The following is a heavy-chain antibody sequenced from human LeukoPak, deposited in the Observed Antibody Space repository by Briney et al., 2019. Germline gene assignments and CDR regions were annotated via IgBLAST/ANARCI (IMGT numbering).Heavy chain of an antibody. CDR3: AKDRRLGYCSGGSCYLDY. CDR2: ISYDGSNK. V-gene: IGHV3-30*18. D-gene: IGHD2-15*01. CDR1: GFTFSSYG. Sequence: GGSLRLSCAASGFTFSSYGMHWVRQAPGKGLEWVAVISYDGSNKYYADSVKGRFTISRDNSKNTLYLQMNSPRAEDTAVYYCAKDRRLGYCSGGSCYLDYWGQGTLVTVSS. J-gene: IGHJ4*02.